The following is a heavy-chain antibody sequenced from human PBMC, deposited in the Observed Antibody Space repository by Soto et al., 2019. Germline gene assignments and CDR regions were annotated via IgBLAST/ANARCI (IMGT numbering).Heavy chain of an antibody. D-gene: IGHD6-19*01. V-gene: IGHV1-18*01. CDR3: ASSYSSGWSYYYFDY. J-gene: IGHJ4*02. CDR2: ISAYNSNT. Sequence: EASVKVSCKASGYTFTSYGISWVRQAPGQGLEWMGWISAYNSNTNYAQKLQGRVTMTTDTSTSTAYMELRSLRSDDTAVYYCASSYSSGWSYYYFDYWGQGTLVTVSS. CDR1: GYTFTSYG.